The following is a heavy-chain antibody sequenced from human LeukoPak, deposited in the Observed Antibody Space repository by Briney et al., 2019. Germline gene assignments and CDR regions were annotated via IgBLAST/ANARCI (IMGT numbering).Heavy chain of an antibody. CDR3: ARAHLGYCSGGSCYPYYMDV. V-gene: IGHV4-39*07. CDR1: GGSISSSSYY. D-gene: IGHD2-15*01. J-gene: IGHJ6*03. CDR2: IYYSGST. Sequence: PSETLSLTCTVSGGSISSSSYYWGWIRQPPGKGLEWIGSIYYSGSTYYNPSLKSRVTISVDTSKNQFSLKLSSVTAADTAVYYCARAHLGYCSGGSCYPYYMDVWGKGTTVTVSS.